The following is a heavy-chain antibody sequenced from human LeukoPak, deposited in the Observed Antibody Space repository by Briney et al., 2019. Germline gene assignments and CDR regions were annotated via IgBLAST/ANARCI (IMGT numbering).Heavy chain of an antibody. Sequence: GGSLRLSCAASGFTFSSYGMHWVRQAPGKGLEWVAVIWYDGSNKYYADSVKGRFTISGDNSKNTLYLQMNSLRAEDTAVYYCARRHKVITMVRGVLTYYYYGMDVWGKGTTVTVSS. V-gene: IGHV3-33*01. D-gene: IGHD3-10*01. CDR2: IWYDGSNK. J-gene: IGHJ6*04. CDR3: ARRHKVITMVRGVLTYYYYGMDV. CDR1: GFTFSSYG.